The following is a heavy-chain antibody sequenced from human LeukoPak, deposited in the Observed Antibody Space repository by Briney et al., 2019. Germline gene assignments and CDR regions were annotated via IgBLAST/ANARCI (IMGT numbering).Heavy chain of an antibody. J-gene: IGHJ6*03. Sequence: GGSLRLSCAASGFTFSGSAMHWVRQASGKGLEWVGRIRSKANSYATAYAASVKGRFTISRDDSKNTAYLQMNSLKTEDTAVYYCARAVDGSGRKGYYYYMDVWGKGTTVTVSS. CDR2: IRSKANSYAT. CDR3: ARAVDGSGRKGYYYYMDV. D-gene: IGHD3-10*01. V-gene: IGHV3-73*01. CDR1: GFTFSGSA.